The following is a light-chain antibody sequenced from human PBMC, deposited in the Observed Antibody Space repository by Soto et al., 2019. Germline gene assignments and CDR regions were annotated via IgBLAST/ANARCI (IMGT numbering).Light chain of an antibody. CDR2: GAS. CDR3: QQYNNWPPDRT. V-gene: IGKV3-15*01. J-gene: IGKJ1*01. Sequence: EIVMTQSPATLSVSPGERATLSCRASQSVGSNLAWYQQKPGQAPRLLIYGASTMATGIPARFSGSGSGTEFTLTISSLQSEDFAIYVCQQYNNWPPDRTFGQGTKVEIK. CDR1: QSVGSN.